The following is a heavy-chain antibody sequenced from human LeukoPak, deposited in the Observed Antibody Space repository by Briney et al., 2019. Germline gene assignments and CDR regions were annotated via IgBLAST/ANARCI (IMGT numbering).Heavy chain of an antibody. CDR1: GFTFNTYW. CDR2: VINDGSGA. J-gene: IGHJ5*02. CDR3: AKDISSGWSNFDP. V-gene: IGHV3-74*01. D-gene: IGHD6-19*01. Sequence: PGGSLRLSCVGSGFTFNTYWIHWVRQAPGKELVWVSRVINDGSGANYADSVKGRFTISRDNSKNTLYLQMNSLRAEDTAVYYCAKDISSGWSNFDPWGRGTLVTVSS.